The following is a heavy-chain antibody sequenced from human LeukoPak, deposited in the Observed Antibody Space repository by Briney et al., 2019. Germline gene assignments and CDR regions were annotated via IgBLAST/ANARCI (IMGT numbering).Heavy chain of an antibody. D-gene: IGHD3-3*02. Sequence: GASVKVSCKASGYTFTSYDINWVRQATGQGLEWMGWMNPNSGNTGYAQKFQGRVTMTRNTSISTAYMELSSLRSEDTAVYYCARGVRLPISPYYYYYYYMDVWGKGTTVTVSS. J-gene: IGHJ6*03. CDR1: GYTFTSYD. CDR2: MNPNSGNT. V-gene: IGHV1-8*01. CDR3: ARGVRLPISPYYYYYYYMDV.